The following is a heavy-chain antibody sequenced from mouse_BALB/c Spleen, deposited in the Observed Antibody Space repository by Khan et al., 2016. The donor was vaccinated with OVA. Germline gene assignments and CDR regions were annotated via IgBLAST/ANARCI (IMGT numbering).Heavy chain of an antibody. J-gene: IGHJ2*01. D-gene: IGHD1-1*01. CDR1: GYSITSGYA. Sequence: EVELVESGPGLVKPSQSLSLTCTVTGYSITSGYAWNWIRQFPGNKLEWMGYISYSGVTSYAPSLKSRISITRDTSKNQFFLQLNSVTTEDTATYFGARGNYYRYYFDYWGQGTTLTVSS. CDR3: ARGNYYRYYFDY. CDR2: ISYSGVT. V-gene: IGHV3-2*02.